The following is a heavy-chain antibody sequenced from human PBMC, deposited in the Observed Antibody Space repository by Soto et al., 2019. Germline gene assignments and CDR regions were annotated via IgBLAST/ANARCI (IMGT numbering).Heavy chain of an antibody. CDR3: AKDWGGGCYYGMDD. CDR2: ISWNSGSI. J-gene: IGHJ6*02. V-gene: IGHV3-9*01. Sequence: GGSLRLSCAASGFTFDDYAMHWVRQAPGKGLEWVSGISWNSGSIGYADSVKGRFTISRDNAKNSLYLQMNSLRAEDTALYYCAKDWGGGCYYGMDDWGQGTTVTVSS. D-gene: IGHD2-15*01. CDR1: GFTFDDYA.